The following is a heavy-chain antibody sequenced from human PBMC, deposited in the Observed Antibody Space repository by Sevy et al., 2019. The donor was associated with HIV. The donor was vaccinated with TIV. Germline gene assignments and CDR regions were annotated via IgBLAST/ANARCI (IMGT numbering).Heavy chain of an antibody. J-gene: IGHJ5*02. Sequence: SETLSLTCSVHGGSLSGYYWSWIRESPGKGLEWIGEINDSGIANYNPSLKSRVTISVDTSKKEFSLRLSSVTAADTAVYYCARSPPVVVVPGAPSWFDPWGQGTLVTVSS. CDR2: INDSGIA. D-gene: IGHD2-2*01. CDR3: ARSPPVVVVPGAPSWFDP. V-gene: IGHV4-34*01. CDR1: GGSLSGYY.